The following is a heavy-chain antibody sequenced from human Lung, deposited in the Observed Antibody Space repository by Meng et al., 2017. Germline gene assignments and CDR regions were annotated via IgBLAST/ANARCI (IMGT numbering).Heavy chain of an antibody. D-gene: IGHD4-11*01. Sequence: QVQRQQWGVGLLKPSETLSLTCVVSGESFSDHYWSWIRQPPGKGLEWIGEINHSGSTTYNPSLESRATISVDTSQNNLSLKLSSVTAADSAVYYCARGPTTMAHDFDYWGQGTLVTVSS. J-gene: IGHJ4*02. V-gene: IGHV4-34*01. CDR2: INHSGST. CDR1: GESFSDHY. CDR3: ARGPTTMAHDFDY.